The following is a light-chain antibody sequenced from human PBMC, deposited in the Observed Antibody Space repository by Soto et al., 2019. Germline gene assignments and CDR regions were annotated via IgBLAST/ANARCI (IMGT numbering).Light chain of an antibody. CDR3: QPYSRTLPCT. J-gene: IGKJ1*01. V-gene: IGKV3-20*01. CDR2: GTS. Sequence: IVLTQSPGARSLSPVERATLSCRASQGVGTNYLAWYQQKPGQAPRLLMFGTSNRATDIPDRFGGSASGTEFTLTISSLEPEDFAVYYCQPYSRTLPCTFGQGTKV. CDR1: QGVGTNY.